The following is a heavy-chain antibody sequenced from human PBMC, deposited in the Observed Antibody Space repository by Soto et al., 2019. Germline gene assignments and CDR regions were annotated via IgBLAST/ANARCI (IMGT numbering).Heavy chain of an antibody. D-gene: IGHD6-19*01. Sequence: GGSLRLSCAASGFTFSSYGMHWVRQAPGKGLEWVAVIWYDGSNKYYADSVKGRFTISRDNSKNTLYLQMNSLRAEDTAVYYCAREGIAVAGTDAFDIRAQRTMDTGSS. CDR2: IWYDGSNK. CDR1: GFTFSSYG. J-gene: IGHJ3*02. V-gene: IGHV3-33*01. CDR3: AREGIAVAGTDAFDI.